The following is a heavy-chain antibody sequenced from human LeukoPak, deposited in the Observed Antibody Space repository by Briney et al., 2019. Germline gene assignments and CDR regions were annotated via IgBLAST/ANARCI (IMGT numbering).Heavy chain of an antibody. Sequence: PSETLSLTCAVYGGSFSGYYWSWIRQPPGKELEWIGEINHSGSTNYNPSLKSRVTISVDTSKNQFSLKLSSVTAADTAVYYCASGLVPGDYWGQGTLVTVSS. J-gene: IGHJ4*02. V-gene: IGHV4-34*01. CDR1: GGSFSGYY. CDR3: ASGLVPGDY. CDR2: INHSGST. D-gene: IGHD6-19*01.